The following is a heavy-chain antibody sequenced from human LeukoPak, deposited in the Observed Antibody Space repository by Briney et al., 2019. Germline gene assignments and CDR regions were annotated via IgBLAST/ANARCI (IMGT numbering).Heavy chain of an antibody. CDR1: VFTFSNYA. D-gene: IGHD5-12*01. J-gene: IGHJ4*02. Sequence: GGSLRLSCAASVFTFSNYAMSWVRQAPGKGLEWVSVISSSGRSTNYADSVKGRFTISRDNSKSTLYLQMNSLRAEDTAVYYCAKDGVATITYDYWGQGTLVTVSS. CDR2: ISSSGRST. CDR3: AKDGVATITYDY. V-gene: IGHV3-23*01.